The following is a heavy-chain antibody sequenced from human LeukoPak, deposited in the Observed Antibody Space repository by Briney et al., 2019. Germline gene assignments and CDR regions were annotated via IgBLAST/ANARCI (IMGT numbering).Heavy chain of an antibody. V-gene: IGHV4-59*08. D-gene: IGHD6-19*01. CDR1: GDSISRYY. Sequence: SQTLSPTCTVSGDSISRYYWSWIRQPPGKGLHWIANIYDSGTTNNTPSLKSRVTTSVDTSKNQFSLKLSSVTAADTAVYYCARQWSGSIAVARGAFDIWGQGTMVTVSS. CDR2: IYDSGTT. CDR3: ARQWSGSIAVARGAFDI. J-gene: IGHJ3*02.